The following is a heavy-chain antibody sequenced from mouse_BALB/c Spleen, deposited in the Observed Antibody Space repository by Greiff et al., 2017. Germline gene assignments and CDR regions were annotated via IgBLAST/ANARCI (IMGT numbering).Heavy chain of an antibody. CDR2: ISSGGST. CDR1: GFTFSSYA. CDR3: AAFYYYGSSYNAMDY. D-gene: IGHD1-1*01. V-gene: IGHV5-6-5*01. Sequence: EVQRVESGGGLVKPGGSLKLSCAASGFTFSSYAMSWVRQTPEKRLEWVASISSGGSTYYPDSVKGRFTISRDNARNILYLQMSSLRSEDTAMYYCAAFYYYGSSYNAMDYWGQGTSVTVSA. J-gene: IGHJ4*01.